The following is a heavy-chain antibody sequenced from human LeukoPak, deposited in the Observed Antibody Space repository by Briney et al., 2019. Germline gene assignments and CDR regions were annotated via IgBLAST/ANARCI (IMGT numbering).Heavy chain of an antibody. J-gene: IGHJ3*02. CDR3: VRERDPLGQLVHRAFDI. CDR2: IKEDGTAK. D-gene: IGHD6-6*01. V-gene: IGHV3-7*01. Sequence: PGGSLRLSCAASGFTFSSSWMAWVRQAPGKGLEWVGNIKEDGTAKNYVVSVRGRFTISRDNAKNSLYLQMNSLRGEDTAVYYCVRERDPLGQLVHRAFDIWGQGTMVTVSS. CDR1: GFTFSSSW.